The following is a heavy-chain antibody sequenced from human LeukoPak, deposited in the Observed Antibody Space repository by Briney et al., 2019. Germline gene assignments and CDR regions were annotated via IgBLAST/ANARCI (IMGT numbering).Heavy chain of an antibody. Sequence: SVKVSCKASGGTSSSYAISWVRQAPGQGLEWMGGIIPIFGTANYAQKFQGRVTITADKSTSTAYMELSSLRSEDTAVYYCARLGTIAVAGVIDYWGQGTLVTVSS. V-gene: IGHV1-69*06. CDR2: IIPIFGTA. CDR1: GGTSSSYA. D-gene: IGHD6-19*01. CDR3: ARLGTIAVAGVIDY. J-gene: IGHJ4*02.